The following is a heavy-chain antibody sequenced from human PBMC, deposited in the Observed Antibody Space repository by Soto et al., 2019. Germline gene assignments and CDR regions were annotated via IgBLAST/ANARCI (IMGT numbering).Heavy chain of an antibody. Sequence: QVQLVQSGAEVKKPGASVKVSCKASGYTFTSYDINWVRQATGQGLEWMGWMNPNSGNTGYAQKFQGRVTMTRNTSISTAYMELSSLRSEDTAVYYCARRRSRRAAAGTGYFDLWGRGTLVTVSS. D-gene: IGHD6-13*01. J-gene: IGHJ2*01. V-gene: IGHV1-8*01. CDR1: GYTFTSYD. CDR3: ARRRSRRAAAGTGYFDL. CDR2: MNPNSGNT.